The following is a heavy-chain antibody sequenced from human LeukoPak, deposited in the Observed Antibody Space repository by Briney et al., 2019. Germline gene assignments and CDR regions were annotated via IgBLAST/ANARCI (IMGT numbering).Heavy chain of an antibody. Sequence: ASVKVSCKASGYTFTSYHMHWVRQAPGQGLEWMGIINPSGGSTSYAQKFQGRVTMTRDTSTSTVYMELSSLRSEDTAVYYCARGDPLITIFGVVTTPLDYWGQGTLVTVSS. J-gene: IGHJ4*02. CDR3: ARGDPLITIFGVVTTPLDY. D-gene: IGHD3-3*01. CDR1: GYTFTSYH. CDR2: INPSGGST. V-gene: IGHV1-46*01.